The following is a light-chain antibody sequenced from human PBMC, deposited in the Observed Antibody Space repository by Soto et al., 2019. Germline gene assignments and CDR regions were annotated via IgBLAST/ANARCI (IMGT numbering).Light chain of an antibody. CDR1: SSDVGGYNY. V-gene: IGLV2-8*01. J-gene: IGLJ2*01. CDR2: EVS. CDR3: SSYAGSNNSLHVV. Sequence: ALTQPPSASGSPGQSVTISCTGTSSDVGGYNYVSWYQQHPGKAPKLMIYEVSKRPSGVPDRFSGSKSGNTASLTVSGLQAEDEADYYCSSYAGSNNSLHVVFGGGTKLTVL.